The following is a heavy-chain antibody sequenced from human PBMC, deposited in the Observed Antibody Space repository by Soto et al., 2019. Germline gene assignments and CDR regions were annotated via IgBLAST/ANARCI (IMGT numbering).Heavy chain of an antibody. V-gene: IGHV4-59*08. CDR3: ARQFSGYSFFDY. Sequence: SETLSLTCTVSGGSISSYYWSWIRQPPGKGLEWIGYIYYSGSTNYNPSLKSRVTISVDTSKNYFSLKLSSVTAADTAVYYCARQFSGYSFFDYWGQGTLVTVSS. CDR2: IYYSGST. D-gene: IGHD3-22*01. J-gene: IGHJ4*02. CDR1: GGSISSYY.